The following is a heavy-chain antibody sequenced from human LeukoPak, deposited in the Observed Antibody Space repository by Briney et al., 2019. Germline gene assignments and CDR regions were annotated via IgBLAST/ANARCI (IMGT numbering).Heavy chain of an antibody. CDR3: ARVDPDSSSTLEVFDY. J-gene: IGHJ4*02. Sequence: SETLSLTCTVSGGSISSSSYYWGWIRQPPGKGLEWIGSIYYSGSTNYNPSLKSRVTISVDTSKNQFSLKLSSVTAADTAVYYCARVDPDSSSTLEVFDYWGQGTLVTVSS. D-gene: IGHD6-6*01. V-gene: IGHV4-39*07. CDR2: IYYSGST. CDR1: GGSISSSSYY.